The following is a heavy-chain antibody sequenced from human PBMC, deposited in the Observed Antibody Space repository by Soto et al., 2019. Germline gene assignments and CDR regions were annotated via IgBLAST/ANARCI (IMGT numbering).Heavy chain of an antibody. Sequence: SETLSLTCTVSGGSINNYYWSWIRQPPGKGLEWIAYIYYTGSTNYNPSLKSRVTISVDTSKNQFSLKLSSVTSADTAVYFCATGRYYYGSEYWGQGTLVTVSS. CDR2: IYYTGST. CDR3: ATGRYYYGSEY. V-gene: IGHV4-59*01. J-gene: IGHJ4*02. D-gene: IGHD3-10*01. CDR1: GGSINNYY.